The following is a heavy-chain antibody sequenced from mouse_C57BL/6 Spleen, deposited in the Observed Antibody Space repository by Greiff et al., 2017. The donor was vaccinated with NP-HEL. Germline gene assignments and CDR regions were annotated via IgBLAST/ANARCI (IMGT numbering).Heavy chain of an antibody. CDR2: IWTGGGT. CDR3: ARNYYYGSSLPRYAMDY. J-gene: IGHJ4*01. CDR1: GFSLTSYA. V-gene: IGHV2-9-1*01. D-gene: IGHD1-1*01. Sequence: VHLVESGPGLVAPSQSLSITCTVSGFSLTSYAISWVRQPPGKGLEWLGVIWTGGGTNYNSALKSRLSISKDNSKSQVFLKMNSLQTNDTARYYCARNYYYGSSLPRYAMDYWGQGTSVTVSS.